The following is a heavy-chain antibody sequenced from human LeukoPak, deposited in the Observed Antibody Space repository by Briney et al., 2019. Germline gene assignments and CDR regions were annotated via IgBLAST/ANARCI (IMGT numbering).Heavy chain of an antibody. CDR1: GLTFSNYC. CDR3: ARAGDGYSYDY. J-gene: IGHJ4*02. Sequence: GGSLRLSCVVSGLTFSNYCMTWVRQAPGKGLEWVANIKKDGSEKFYVDSVKGRFTISRDNAKNSLYLQMNSLRAEDTAVYYCARAGDGYSYDYWGQGTLVTVSS. V-gene: IGHV3-7*01. CDR2: IKKDGSEK. D-gene: IGHD5-24*01.